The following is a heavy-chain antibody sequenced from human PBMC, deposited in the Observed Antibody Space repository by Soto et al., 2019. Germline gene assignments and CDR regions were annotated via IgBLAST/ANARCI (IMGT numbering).Heavy chain of an antibody. V-gene: IGHV4-39*01. J-gene: IGHJ4*02. CDR3: ARSTFWYFHENGGYYGFGN. Sequence: SETLSLTCTVSGGSTGSSGYYWGWIRQPPGKGLEWIASISYKGTPYYNPSLQSRVTISLDMSKNQFSLKLDSVTAADTAVFYCARSTFWYFHENGGYYGFGNWGQGILVTVSS. CDR2: ISYKGTP. CDR1: GGSTGSSGYY. D-gene: IGHD3-22*01.